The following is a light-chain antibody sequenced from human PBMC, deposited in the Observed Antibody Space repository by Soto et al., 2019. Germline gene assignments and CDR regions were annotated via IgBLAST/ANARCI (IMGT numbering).Light chain of an antibody. CDR1: QSVNNNY. CDR2: DTS. V-gene: IGKV3-20*01. Sequence: EIVLMQSPGTLSLSPGEGATLSCRASQSVNNNYLAWYQQRPGQAPTVLIFDTSRRATGVPDRFSGSGSGTDFTLRISRVEPDDFAVYYCQQYGSSPWTFGQGTKVEIK. CDR3: QQYGSSPWT. J-gene: IGKJ1*01.